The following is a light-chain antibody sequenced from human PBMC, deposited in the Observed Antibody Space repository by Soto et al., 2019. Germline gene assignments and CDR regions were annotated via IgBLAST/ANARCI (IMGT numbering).Light chain of an antibody. J-gene: IGKJ5*01. CDR2: DAS. V-gene: IGKV1-33*01. CDR1: QDITNY. Sequence: DIQMPQSPSSLSASVGDRVTITCQASQDITNYLNWYQQKPGKAPKLLIYDASTLETGVPSRFSGSGSGTDFAFTISSQQPEDIATYYCLHFDNLPITFGQGTRLEIK. CDR3: LHFDNLPIT.